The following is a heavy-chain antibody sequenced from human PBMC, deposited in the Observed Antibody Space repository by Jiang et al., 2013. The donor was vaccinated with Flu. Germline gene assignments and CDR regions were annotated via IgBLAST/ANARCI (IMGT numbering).Heavy chain of an antibody. J-gene: IGHJ3*02. D-gene: IGHD1-14*01. CDR2: IIPIFGTA. CDR1: GGTFSSYA. V-gene: IGHV1-69*01. Sequence: SSVKVSCKASGGTFSSYAISWVRQAPGQGLEWMGGIIPIFGTANYAQKFQGRVTITADESTSTAYMELSSLRSEDTAVYYCARDLGAYDRVRSHAFDIWGQGTMVTVSS. CDR3: ARDLGAYDRVRSHAFDI.